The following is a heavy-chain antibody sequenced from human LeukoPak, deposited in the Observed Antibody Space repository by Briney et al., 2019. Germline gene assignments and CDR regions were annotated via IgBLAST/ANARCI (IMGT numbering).Heavy chain of an antibody. CDR2: IFGDGTTT. CDR1: EFDFFSYG. V-gene: IGHV3-74*01. J-gene: IGHJ4*01. D-gene: IGHD2-21*02. Sequence: GGSLRLSCVASEFDFFSYGMQWVRQAPGKGPVWVSRIFGDGTTTSYADSVKGRFTISRDNAKNTLYLQMNSLRAEDTAVYYCARELPREVTLDYWGQGTLVTVSP. CDR3: ARELPREVTLDY.